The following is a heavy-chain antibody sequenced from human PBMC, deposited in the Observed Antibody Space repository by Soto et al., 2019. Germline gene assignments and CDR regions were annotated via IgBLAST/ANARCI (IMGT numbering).Heavy chain of an antibody. CDR1: GFTFSRYG. V-gene: IGHV3-30*18. CDR2: ISYDGSNK. CDR3: AKGGDVLSSKTYYYYAMDV. J-gene: IGHJ6*02. Sequence: HPGGSLRLSCAASGFTFSRYGMHWVRQAPGKGLEGRSVISYDGSNKYYEDSVKGRFTISRDNSKNTLYLQMNSLRAEDTAVYYCAKGGDVLSSKTYYYYAMDVWGQGTMVTVSS. D-gene: IGHD3-16*01.